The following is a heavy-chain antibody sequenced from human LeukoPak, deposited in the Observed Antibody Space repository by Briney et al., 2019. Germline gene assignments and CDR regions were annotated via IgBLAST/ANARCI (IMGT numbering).Heavy chain of an antibody. J-gene: IGHJ4*02. V-gene: IGHV4-59*08. CDR3: ARCTSTSCYNFDY. CDR1: GGSISSYY. Sequence: PSETLSLTCTVSGGSISSYYWSWIRQPPGKGLEWIGYIYYSGSTNYNPSPKSRVTISVDTSKNQFSLKLNSVTAADTAVYYCARCTSTSCYNFDYWGQGTLVTVSS. D-gene: IGHD2-2*02. CDR2: IYYSGST.